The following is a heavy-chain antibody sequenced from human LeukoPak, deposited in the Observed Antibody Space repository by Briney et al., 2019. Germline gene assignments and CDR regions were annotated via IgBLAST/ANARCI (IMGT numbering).Heavy chain of an antibody. Sequence: PGGSLRLSCTASGFTFSSYTMTWVRQAPGKGLEWVSAISGSGGSTYYADSVKGRFTISRDNSKNTLYPQMNSLRAEDTAVYYCAKDRSKRYSYGYGLDYWGQGNLVTVSS. CDR1: GFTFSSYT. V-gene: IGHV3-23*01. CDR2: ISGSGGST. J-gene: IGHJ4*02. CDR3: AKDRSKRYSYGYGLDY. D-gene: IGHD5-18*01.